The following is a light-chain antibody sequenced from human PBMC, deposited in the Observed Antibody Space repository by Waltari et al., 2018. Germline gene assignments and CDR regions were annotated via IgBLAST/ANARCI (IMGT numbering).Light chain of an antibody. CDR3: QQYNSYSCG. Sequence: DIHLTQSPSTLSAFVGDRVTITSRASQNIDTWLAWYQQKPGKAPKLLIYKSSYLQSGVPSRFSGRGAGTEFTLTIDSLQPDDFATYHCQQYNSYSCGFGTGTTVDLK. CDR1: QNIDTW. CDR2: KSS. V-gene: IGKV1-5*03. J-gene: IGKJ3*01.